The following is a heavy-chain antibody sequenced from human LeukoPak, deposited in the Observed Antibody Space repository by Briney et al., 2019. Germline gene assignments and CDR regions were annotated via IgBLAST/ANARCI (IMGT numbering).Heavy chain of an antibody. V-gene: IGHV4-59*01. CDR2: IYYSGST. Sequence: KPSETLSLTCAVSGGSISSYYWSWIRQPPGKGLEWIGYIYYSGSTNYNPSLKSRVTISVDTSKNQFSLKLSSVTAADTAVYYCARGLEMATFDYWGQGTLVTVSS. CDR1: GGSISSYY. CDR3: ARGLEMATFDY. D-gene: IGHD5-24*01. J-gene: IGHJ4*02.